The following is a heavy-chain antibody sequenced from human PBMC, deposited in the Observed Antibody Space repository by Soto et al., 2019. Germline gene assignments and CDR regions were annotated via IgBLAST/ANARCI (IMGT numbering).Heavy chain of an antibody. D-gene: IGHD1-26*01. V-gene: IGHV1-24*01. J-gene: IGHJ5*02. CDR3: TKGVGIIRPIMYFHP. Sequence: ASVKVSCKVSGYTLTDLSIHWVRQAPGQGLEWMGGFDPEDGETFYAQSFQGRVTITEDRSPDPAHMELRSLRSDYTAFYYCTKGVGIIRPIMYFHPGGQETLVTVSS. CDR2: FDPEDGET. CDR1: GYTLTDLS.